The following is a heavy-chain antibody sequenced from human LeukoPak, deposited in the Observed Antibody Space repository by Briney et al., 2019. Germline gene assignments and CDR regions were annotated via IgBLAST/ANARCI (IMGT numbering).Heavy chain of an antibody. Sequence: GASVKVSCKASGYTFTSYGISWVRQAPGQGLEWMGWISAFSGNTNDAQKFQGRVTMTTDASTSTAYMELRSLRSDDTAVYYCARDYQHLGYCSGGSCYGVEDQKEYFQHWGQGTLVTVSS. CDR3: ARDYQHLGYCSGGSCYGVEDQKEYFQH. V-gene: IGHV1-18*01. CDR2: ISAFSGNT. CDR1: GYTFTSYG. J-gene: IGHJ1*01. D-gene: IGHD2-15*01.